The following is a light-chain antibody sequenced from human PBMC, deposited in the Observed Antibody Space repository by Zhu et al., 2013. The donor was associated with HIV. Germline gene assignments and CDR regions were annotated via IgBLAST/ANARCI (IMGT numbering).Light chain of an antibody. J-gene: IGKJ4*01. CDR3: QQYYSTPLT. CDR2: WAS. CDR1: QSVLYSSNNKKY. Sequence: DIVMTQSPESLAVSLGERATINCKSSQSVLYSSNNKKYLAWYQQKPGQPPKLLIYWASTRESGVPDRFSGSGSGTDFTLTISSLQAEDVAVYYCQQYYSTPLTFGGGTKVEIK. V-gene: IGKV4-1*01.